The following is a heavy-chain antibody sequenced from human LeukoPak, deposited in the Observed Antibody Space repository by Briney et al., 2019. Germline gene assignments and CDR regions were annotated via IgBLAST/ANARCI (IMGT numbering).Heavy chain of an antibody. CDR1: GFFFNTNA. J-gene: IGHJ4*02. V-gene: IGHV3-23*01. D-gene: IGHD3-22*01. CDR2: ISGSGGST. Sequence: GGSLRLSCAASGFFFNTNAMSWVRQAPGKGLEWVSAISGSGGSTYYADSVKGRFTISRDNSKNTLYLQMNSLRAEDTAVYYCAKEGSPYLTMIVVDWGQGTLVTVSS. CDR3: AKEGSPYLTMIVVD.